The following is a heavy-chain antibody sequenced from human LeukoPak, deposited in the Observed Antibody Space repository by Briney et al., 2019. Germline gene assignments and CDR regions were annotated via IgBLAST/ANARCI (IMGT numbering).Heavy chain of an antibody. CDR2: ISSSSSYI. CDR3: ARDSSAYYYDSSGSDFDY. CDR1: GFTFSSYS. J-gene: IGHJ4*02. V-gene: IGHV3-21*01. D-gene: IGHD3-22*01. Sequence: PGGSLRLSCAASGFTFSSYSMNWVRQGPGKGLEWVSSISSSSSYIYYADSVKGRFTISRDNAKNSLYLQMNSLRAEDTAVYYCARDSSAYYYDSSGSDFDYWGQGTLVTVSS.